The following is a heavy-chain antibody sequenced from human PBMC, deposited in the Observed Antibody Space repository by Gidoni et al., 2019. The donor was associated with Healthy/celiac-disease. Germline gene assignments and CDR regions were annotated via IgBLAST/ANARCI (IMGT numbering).Heavy chain of an antibody. CDR2: INHSGST. CDR1: GGSFSGYY. V-gene: IGHV4-34*01. Sequence: QVQLQQWGAGLLKPSETLSLTCAVYGGSFSGYYWSWIRQPPGKGLEWIGEINHSGSTNYNPSLKSRVTISVDTSKNQFSLKLSSVTAADTAVYYCARGAEWLPPYYYGMDVWGQGTTVTVSS. CDR3: ARGAEWLPPYYYGMDV. D-gene: IGHD3-3*01. J-gene: IGHJ6*02.